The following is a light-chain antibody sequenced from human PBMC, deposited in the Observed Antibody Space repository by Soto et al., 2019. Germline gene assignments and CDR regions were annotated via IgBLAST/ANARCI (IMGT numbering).Light chain of an antibody. Sequence: EIVLTQSPDTLSLSPGQRATLSCRASLSLSTTALVWYQHKSGQPPRLVIHGTFSTASGIPERFSGSESETDVTLTSTRLETEDSAVYYCQQYGSLPSTFGRGTRLEI. CDR2: GTF. J-gene: IGKJ5*01. CDR1: LSLSTTA. CDR3: QQYGSLPST. V-gene: IGKV3-20*01.